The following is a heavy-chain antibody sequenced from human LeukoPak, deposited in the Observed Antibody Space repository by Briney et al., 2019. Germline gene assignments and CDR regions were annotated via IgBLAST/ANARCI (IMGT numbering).Heavy chain of an antibody. V-gene: IGHV1-46*01. Sequence: ASVTVSCKASGYTFTSNYIHWVRQAPGQGLEWMGMIYPMDGSTSYAQKFQGRVTVTRDTSTSTVHMEMSGLRSEDTAVYYCARDQEGFDYWGQGTLVTVSS. CDR1: GYTFTSNY. J-gene: IGHJ4*02. CDR3: ARDQEGFDY. CDR2: IYPMDGST.